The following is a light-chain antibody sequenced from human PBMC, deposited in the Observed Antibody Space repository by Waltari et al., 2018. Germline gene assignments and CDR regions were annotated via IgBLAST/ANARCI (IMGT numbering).Light chain of an antibody. J-gene: IGKJ3*01. Sequence: LYSSDQKNYLAWYQQKAGQPPKLLIYWAATRESVVPDRFSGSGSGTDFTLTISSLQAGDVAVYYCQQYYGIPFTFGPGTKVEIK. CDR1: LYSSDQKNY. CDR2: WAA. CDR3: QQYYGIPFT. V-gene: IGKV4-1*01.